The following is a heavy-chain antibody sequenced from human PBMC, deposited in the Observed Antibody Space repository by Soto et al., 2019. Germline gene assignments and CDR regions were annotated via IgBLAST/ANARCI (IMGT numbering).Heavy chain of an antibody. V-gene: IGHV4-59*01. CDR3: AIVPTHILTGRGDAFDV. J-gene: IGHJ3*01. CDR2: IYYSGST. Sequence: SETLSLTCTVSGGSISSYYWSWIRQPPGKGLEWIGYIYYSGSTNYNPSLKSRVTISVDTSKNQFSLKLSSVTAADTAVYYCAIVPTHILTGRGDAFDVWGQGTMVTVSS. CDR1: GGSISSYY. D-gene: IGHD3-9*01.